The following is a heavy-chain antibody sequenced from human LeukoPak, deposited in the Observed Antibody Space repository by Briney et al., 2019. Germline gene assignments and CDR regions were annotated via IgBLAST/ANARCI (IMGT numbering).Heavy chain of an antibody. J-gene: IGHJ4*02. CDR3: ATNFDSSGYYYGGH. Sequence: SVKVSCKASGGTFSSYTISWVRQAPGQGLEWMGGIIPIYGTPNYAQKFQGRVTIIADKSTSTAYMDLSSLRSEDTAVYYCATNFDSSGYYYGGHWGQGTLVTVSS. D-gene: IGHD3-22*01. CDR1: GGTFSSYT. V-gene: IGHV1-69*06. CDR2: IIPIYGTP.